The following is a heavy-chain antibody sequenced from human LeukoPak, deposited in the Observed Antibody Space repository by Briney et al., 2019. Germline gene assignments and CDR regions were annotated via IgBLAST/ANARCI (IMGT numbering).Heavy chain of an antibody. CDR2: INWSGGST. D-gene: IGHD6-6*01. J-gene: IGHJ4*02. CDR3: ARRIAARGAPAFDY. Sequence: PGGSLRLSCAASGFTFDGYGMSWVRQAPGKGLEWVSGINWSGGSTGYADSVKGRFTISRDNAKNSLYLQMNSLRAEDTALYYCARRIAARGAPAFDYWGQGTLVTVSS. V-gene: IGHV3-20*04. CDR1: GFTFDGYG.